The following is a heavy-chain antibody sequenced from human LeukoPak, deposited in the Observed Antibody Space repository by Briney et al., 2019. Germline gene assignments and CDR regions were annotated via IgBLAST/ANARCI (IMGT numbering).Heavy chain of an antibody. CDR2: ISGSEGST. CDR3: AKDRHYYDSSKFDY. Sequence: GGSLRLSCAAPGFTFSSYAMSWVRQAPGKGLEWVSAISGSEGSTYYADSVRGRFTISSDNSKNTRYLQMDSLRPRDPAVYYCAKDRHYYDSSKFDYGGQGTLVTVSS. D-gene: IGHD3-22*01. CDR1: GFTFSSYA. J-gene: IGHJ4*02. V-gene: IGHV3-23*01.